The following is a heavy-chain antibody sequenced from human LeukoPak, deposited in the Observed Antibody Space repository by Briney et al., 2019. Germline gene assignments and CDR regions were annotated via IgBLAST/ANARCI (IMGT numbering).Heavy chain of an antibody. V-gene: IGHV4-34*01. D-gene: IGHD3-22*01. CDR1: GGSFSGYY. CDR3: ATYYYDSSGYYYKY. CDR2: INHSGST. J-gene: IGHJ4*02. Sequence: PSETLSLTRAVYGGSFSGYYWSWIRQPPGKGLEWIGEINHSGSTNYNPSLKSRVTISVDTSKNQFSLKLSSVTAADTAVYYCATYYYDSSGYYYKYWGQGTLVTVSS.